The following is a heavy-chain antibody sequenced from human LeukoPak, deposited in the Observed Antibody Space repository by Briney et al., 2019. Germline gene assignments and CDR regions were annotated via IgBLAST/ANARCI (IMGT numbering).Heavy chain of an antibody. J-gene: IGHJ6*03. V-gene: IGHV3-30*02. CDR3: ARGPYPYYYYYYMDV. CDR1: GFTFSSYG. Sequence: GGSLRLSCAASGFTFSSYGMHWVRQAPGKGLEWVAFIRYDGSNKYYADSVKGRFTISRDNSKNTLYLQMNSLRAEDTAVYYCARGPYPYYYYYYMDVWGKGTTVTVSS. CDR2: IRYDGSNK.